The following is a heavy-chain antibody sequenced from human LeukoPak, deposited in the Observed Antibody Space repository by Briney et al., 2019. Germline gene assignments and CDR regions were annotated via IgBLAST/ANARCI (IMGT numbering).Heavy chain of an antibody. CDR1: GFIFSSYA. Sequence: GGSLRLSCATSGFIFSSYAVSWVRQAPGGGLGWVSSISGSGGSIYYADSVKGRFTISRDNSKNTLYLQMNSLRAEDTAVYYCAKARGEQNGGSNYWGQGTQVIVSS. D-gene: IGHD2-15*01. J-gene: IGHJ4*02. CDR2: ISGSGGSI. V-gene: IGHV3-23*01. CDR3: AKARGEQNGGSNY.